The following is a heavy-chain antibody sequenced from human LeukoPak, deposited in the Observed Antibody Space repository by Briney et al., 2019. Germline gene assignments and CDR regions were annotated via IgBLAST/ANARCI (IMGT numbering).Heavy chain of an antibody. CDR1: GYTFTGYY. CDR3: ARTYYDFWSGDDAFDI. Sequence: SVKVSCKASGYTFTGYYMHWVRQAPGQGLEWMGWINPNSGGTNYAQKFQGRVTMTRDTPISTAYMELSRLRSDDTAVYYCARTYYDFWSGDDAFDIWGQGTMVTVSS. D-gene: IGHD3-3*01. J-gene: IGHJ3*02. CDR2: INPNSGGT. V-gene: IGHV1-2*02.